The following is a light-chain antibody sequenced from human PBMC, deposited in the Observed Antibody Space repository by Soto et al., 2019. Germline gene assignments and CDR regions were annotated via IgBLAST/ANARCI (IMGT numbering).Light chain of an antibody. Sequence: EIVVTQSPGTLSLSPGERATLSCRASQSVSSSYLAWYQQKPGQAPRLLIYGASSRATGIPDRFSGSGSGTDFTLTISRLAPEDFAVYYCQQYGSSPRYTFGQGTKLEIK. V-gene: IGKV3-20*01. CDR1: QSVSSSY. CDR2: GAS. CDR3: QQYGSSPRYT. J-gene: IGKJ2*01.